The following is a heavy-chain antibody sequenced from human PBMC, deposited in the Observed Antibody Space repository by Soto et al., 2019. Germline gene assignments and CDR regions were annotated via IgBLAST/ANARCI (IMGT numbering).Heavy chain of an antibody. V-gene: IGHV1-69*01. Sequence: QVQLVQSGGEVKKPGSSVRVSCTASGGTFSSYAIRWVRQAPGQGLEWMGGIIPIFGTENYAQKFQGRVTMTADESTSTAYMELSRLRSEVTAVYYWVRDRTACSKDSYGMAVWGKGPTVTVP. D-gene: IGHD4-4*01. CDR2: IIPIFGTE. J-gene: IGHJ6*04. CDR1: GGTFSSYA. CDR3: VRDRTACSKDSYGMAV.